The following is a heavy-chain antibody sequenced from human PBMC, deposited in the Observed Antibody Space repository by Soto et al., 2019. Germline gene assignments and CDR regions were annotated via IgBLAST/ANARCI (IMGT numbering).Heavy chain of an antibody. D-gene: IGHD6-6*01. Sequence: QVQLQQWGAEVLKPSETLSLTCVVNGGSFSGYYWSWIRQSPGKGLEWIGEINDSGITDSNPSLESRVTISVDRSKNQFSLNLNSVTAADSAVYHCARGRSSVPDRRGIGYYGLDVWGQGTTVTVSS. J-gene: IGHJ6*02. V-gene: IGHV4-34*01. CDR3: ARGRSSVPDRRGIGYYGLDV. CDR1: GGSFSGYY. CDR2: INDSGIT.